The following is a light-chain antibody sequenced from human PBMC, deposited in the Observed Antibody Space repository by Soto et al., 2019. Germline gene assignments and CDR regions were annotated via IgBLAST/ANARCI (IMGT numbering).Light chain of an antibody. V-gene: IGLV2-14*01. Sequence: QSALTQPASVSGSPRQSITISCTASSSDIDIYKYVSWYQQHPGKAPKLILYLVSNRPSGVSDRFSGSKSDNAASLTISGLQAEDEADYFCSSSTRNGPVVFGGGTKLTVL. CDR2: LVS. CDR1: SSDIDIYKY. CDR3: SSSTRNGPVV. J-gene: IGLJ2*01.